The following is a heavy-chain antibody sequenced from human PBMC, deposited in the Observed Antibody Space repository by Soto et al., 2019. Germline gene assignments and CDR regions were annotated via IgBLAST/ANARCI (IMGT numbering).Heavy chain of an antibody. CDR3: AKGPYPGAFDI. D-gene: IGHD3-10*01. V-gene: IGHV3-23*01. J-gene: IGHJ3*02. CDR2: FRGTGDGT. Sequence: VQLLESGGGLVQPGGSLRLSCAASGFTFSSYAMSWVRQAPGKGLAWVSTFRGTGDGTYYADSVRGRFTVSRDNSKNTLYLQMNGLRGGDTAVYYCAKGPYPGAFDIWGQGTMVTVSS. CDR1: GFTFSSYA.